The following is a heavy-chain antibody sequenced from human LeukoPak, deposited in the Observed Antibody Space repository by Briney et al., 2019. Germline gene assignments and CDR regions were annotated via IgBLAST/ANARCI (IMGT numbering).Heavy chain of an antibody. Sequence: GGSLRLSCAASGFTFSSYSMNWVRQAPGTGLEWVSSISSSSSYIYYADSVKGRFTISRDNAKNSLYLQMNSLRAEDTAVYYCAKAAVGTVIDYWGQGTLVTVSS. V-gene: IGHV3-21*01. D-gene: IGHD6-13*01. CDR1: GFTFSSYS. J-gene: IGHJ4*02. CDR3: AKAAVGTVIDY. CDR2: ISSSSSYI.